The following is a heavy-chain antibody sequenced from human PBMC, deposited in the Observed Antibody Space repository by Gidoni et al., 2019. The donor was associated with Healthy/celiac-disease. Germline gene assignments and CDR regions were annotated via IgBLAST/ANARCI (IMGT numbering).Heavy chain of an antibody. CDR2: INHSGST. CDR3: ARDRPKPITMVRGADGGWFDP. D-gene: IGHD3-10*01. J-gene: IGHJ5*02. V-gene: IGHV4-34*01. CDR1: GGSFSGYY. Sequence: QVQLQQWGAGLLKPSETLSLTCAVYGGSFSGYYWRWIRQPPGKGLEWIGEINHSGSTNYNPSLKSRVTISVDTSKNQFSLKLSSVTAADTAVYYCARDRPKPITMVRGADGGWFDPWGQGTLVTVSS.